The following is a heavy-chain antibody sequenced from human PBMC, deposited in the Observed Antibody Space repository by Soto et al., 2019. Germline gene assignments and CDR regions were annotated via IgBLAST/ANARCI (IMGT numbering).Heavy chain of an antibody. Sequence: PSETLSLTCAVSGGSVSSYYCNWIRQPPGKGLEWIGSIYYSGSAFYNPSLKSRVIISVDTSKNQFYFNLTSVTAADTALYYCARRGQYYDILTGYLDYYFDSWGQGTRVTVSS. CDR2: IYYSGSA. D-gene: IGHD3-9*01. V-gene: IGHV4-39*01. J-gene: IGHJ4*02. CDR1: GGSVSSYY. CDR3: ARRGQYYDILTGYLDYYFDS.